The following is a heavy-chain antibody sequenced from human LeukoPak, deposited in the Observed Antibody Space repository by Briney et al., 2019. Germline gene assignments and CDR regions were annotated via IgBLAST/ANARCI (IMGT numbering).Heavy chain of an antibody. CDR1: GFTVSSNY. D-gene: IGHD6-19*01. V-gene: IGHV3-53*01. CDR2: IYSGGNT. CDR3: ARDVVTVAGADY. Sequence: GGSLRLSCAASGFTVSSNYMSCVRQAPGKGLEWVSVIYSGGNTYYADSVKGRFTISRDNSKNTLYLQMNSLRAEDTAVYYCARDVVTVAGADYWGQGTLVTVSS. J-gene: IGHJ4*02.